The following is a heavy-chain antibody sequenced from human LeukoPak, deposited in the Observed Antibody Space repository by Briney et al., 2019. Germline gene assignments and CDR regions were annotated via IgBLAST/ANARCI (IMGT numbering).Heavy chain of an antibody. CDR3: AKGRIQAYTAPEY. J-gene: IGHJ4*02. CDR1: AFSFGSFG. V-gene: IGHV3-23*01. CDR2: ISDTGDST. Sequence: GGSLTLSCAGSAFSFGSFGMNWIRQAQGQGQGWDSAISDTGDSTFYADSAKGRCTISRDDSKNTLYLQMNSLRAEDTAVYYCAKGRIQAYTAPEYWGQGTLVTVSS. D-gene: IGHD5-18*01.